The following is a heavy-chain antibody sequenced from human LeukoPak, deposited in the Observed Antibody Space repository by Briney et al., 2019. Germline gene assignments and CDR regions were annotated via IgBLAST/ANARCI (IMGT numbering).Heavy chain of an antibody. CDR3: ARIRESIVGARFGFDP. V-gene: IGHV4-59*01. CDR1: GGSISSYY. CDR2: IYYSGST. Sequence: SETLSLTCTVSGGSISSYYWSWIRQPPGKGLEWIGYIYYSGSTNYNPSLKSRVTISVDTSKNQFSLKLSSVTAADTAVYYCARIRESIVGARFGFDPWDQGTLVTVSS. D-gene: IGHD1-26*01. J-gene: IGHJ5*02.